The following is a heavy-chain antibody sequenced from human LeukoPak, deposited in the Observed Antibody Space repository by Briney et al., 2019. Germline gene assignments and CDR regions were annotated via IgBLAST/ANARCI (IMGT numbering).Heavy chain of an antibody. J-gene: IGHJ6*03. D-gene: IGHD1-26*01. V-gene: IGHV1-18*01. CDR2: ISGYNGNT. CDR1: GYTFTSYG. CDR3: AREIIVGATGRGYYYYMDV. Sequence: ASVKVSCKASGYTFTSYGISWVRQAPGQGLEWMGWISGYNGNTNYVQKLQGRLIMTTDTSTSSAYMELRSLRSDDTAVYYCAREIIVGATGRGYYYYMDVWGKGTTVTVSS.